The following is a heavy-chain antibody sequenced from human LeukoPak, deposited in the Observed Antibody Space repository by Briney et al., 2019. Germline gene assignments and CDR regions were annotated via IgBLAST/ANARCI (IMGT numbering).Heavy chain of an antibody. J-gene: IGHJ4*02. CDR2: IFYTGDS. D-gene: IGHD2-21*01. CDR3: ARHRFASPLDS. V-gene: IGHV4-59*08. Sequence: SETLSLTCRVSRAAISAYYWGWIRQPPGKGLEWIGYIFYTGDSNHNPSFKSRVSISLDTSKDQISLKLSSVTAADTAVYYCARHRFASPLDSWGQGTLVTVSS. CDR1: RAAISAYY.